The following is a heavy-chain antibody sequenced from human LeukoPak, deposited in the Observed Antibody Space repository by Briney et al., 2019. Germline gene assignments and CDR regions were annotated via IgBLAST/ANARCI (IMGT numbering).Heavy chain of an antibody. J-gene: IGHJ4*02. Sequence: SVKVSCKASGGTFSSYAISWVRQAPGQGLEWMGGIIPIFGTANYAQKFQGRVTTTTDESTSTAYMELSSLRSEDTAVYYCARGRHSSDYYFDYWGQGTLVTVSS. CDR2: IIPIFGTA. D-gene: IGHD6-19*01. CDR1: GGTFSSYA. V-gene: IGHV1-69*05. CDR3: ARGRHSSDYYFDY.